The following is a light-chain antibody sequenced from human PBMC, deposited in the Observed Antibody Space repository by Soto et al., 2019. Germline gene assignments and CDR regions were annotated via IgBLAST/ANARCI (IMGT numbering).Light chain of an antibody. Sequence: QSVLTQPASVSGSPGQSITISCTGTSSDLGGYNYVSWYQQHPGDAPKLIIXHVTGRPSGVSNRFSGSKSGNTASLTISGLQAEDEADYYCSSYTATTAYIFGSGTKLTVL. V-gene: IGLV2-14*03. J-gene: IGLJ1*01. CDR3: SSYTATTAYI. CDR2: HVT. CDR1: SSDLGGYNY.